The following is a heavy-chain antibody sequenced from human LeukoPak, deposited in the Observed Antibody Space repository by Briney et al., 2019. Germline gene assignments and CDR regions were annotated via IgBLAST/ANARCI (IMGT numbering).Heavy chain of an antibody. CDR1: GGSISSGSYY. D-gene: IGHD4-17*01. Sequence: SQTLSLTCTVSGGSISSGSYYWSWIRQPAGKGLEWIGRIYTSGSTNYNPSLKSRVTISVDTSKNQFSLKLSSVTAADTAVYYCARDQGYGDYELDYWDQGTLVTVSS. CDR3: ARDQGYGDYELDY. CDR2: IYTSGST. V-gene: IGHV4-61*02. J-gene: IGHJ4*02.